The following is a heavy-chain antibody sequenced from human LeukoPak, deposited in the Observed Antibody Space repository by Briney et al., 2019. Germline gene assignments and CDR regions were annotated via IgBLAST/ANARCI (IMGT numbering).Heavy chain of an antibody. D-gene: IGHD3-22*01. CDR2: IYYSGST. J-gene: IGHJ4*02. CDR3: ARLDSSGYYYPTFDY. Sequence: SETLSLTCTVSGGSISSYCWSWIRQPPGKGLEGIGYIYYSGSTNYNPSLKSRVTISVDTSKNQFSLKLSSVTAADTAVYYCARLDSSGYYYPTFDYWGQGTLVTVSS. CDR1: GGSISSYC. V-gene: IGHV4-59*08.